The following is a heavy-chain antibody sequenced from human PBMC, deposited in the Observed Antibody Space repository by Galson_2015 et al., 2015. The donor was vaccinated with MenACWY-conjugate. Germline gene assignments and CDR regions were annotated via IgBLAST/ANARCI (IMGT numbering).Heavy chain of an antibody. CDR2: GNSDGRST. J-gene: IGHJ3*01. CDR3: ARAYCTGTSCAGSFDP. CDR1: GFTFRTYW. Sequence: SLRLAGAASGFTFRTYWMHWVRQAPVTGLVWVSRGNSDGRSTSYADPVNGPLSIPRDNAKNTLYLQMNSLRAEDTAVYYCARAYCTGTSCAGSFDPWGQGTMVTVSS. V-gene: IGHV3-74*01. D-gene: IGHD2-8*02.